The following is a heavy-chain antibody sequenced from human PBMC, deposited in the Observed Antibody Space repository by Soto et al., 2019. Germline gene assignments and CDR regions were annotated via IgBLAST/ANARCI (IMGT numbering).Heavy chain of an antibody. V-gene: IGHV3-30*03. CDR3: ATDLWCGNRTPGY. CDR2: ISYDGSKK. CDR1: GFTFSSFV. Sequence: QVQLVESGGGVVQPGRSLRLSCAASGFTFSSFVMHWVRQAPGKGLEWVAVISYDGSKKYYADSVKGRFTISRDKSENTLYLLRNRLRAEDTAVYYCATDLWCGNRTPGYWGQGTLVTVSS. J-gene: IGHJ4*02. D-gene: IGHD3-3*01.